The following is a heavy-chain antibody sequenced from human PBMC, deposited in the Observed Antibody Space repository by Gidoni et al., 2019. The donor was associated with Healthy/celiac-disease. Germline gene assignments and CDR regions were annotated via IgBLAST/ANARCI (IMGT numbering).Heavy chain of an antibody. CDR2: IIPILGIA. Sequence: QVQLVQSGAEVKKPGSSVKVSCKASGGTFSSYTISWVRQAPGQGLEWMGRIIPILGIANYAQKFQGRVTITADKSTSTAYMELSSLRSEDTAVYYCALKVREPEEYYYYYYMDVWGKGTTVTVSS. J-gene: IGHJ6*03. CDR1: GGTFSSYT. CDR3: ALKVREPEEYYYYYYMDV. D-gene: IGHD3-10*01. V-gene: IGHV1-69*02.